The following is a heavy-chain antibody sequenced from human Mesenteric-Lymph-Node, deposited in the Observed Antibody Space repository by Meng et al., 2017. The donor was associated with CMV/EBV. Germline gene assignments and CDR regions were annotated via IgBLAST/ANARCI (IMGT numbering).Heavy chain of an antibody. J-gene: IGHJ6*02. CDR3: AKWMGGAVVPGAYVNAMDV. V-gene: IGHV3-23*01. Sequence: GESLKISCAVSGFTFSSYAMSWVRQAPGKGLEWVSTINDAGTRIDYADSVRGRFTISRDNSKNTVSLQMNSLRADDTAVYYCAKWMGGAVVPGAYVNAMDVWGQGTTVTVSS. CDR2: INDAGTRI. CDR1: GFTFSSYA. D-gene: IGHD2-2*01.